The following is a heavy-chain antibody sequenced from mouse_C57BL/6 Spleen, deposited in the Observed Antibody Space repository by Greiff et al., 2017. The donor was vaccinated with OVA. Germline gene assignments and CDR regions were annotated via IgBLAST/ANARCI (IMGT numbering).Heavy chain of an antibody. CDR2: IDPSDSET. D-gene: IGHD3-3*01. V-gene: IGHV1-52*01. CDR3: ARWGTHAMDY. Sequence: QVQLQQPGAELVRPGSSVKLSCKASGYTFTSYWMHWVKQRPIQGLEWIGNIDPSDSETHYNQKFKDKATLTVEKSSSTAYMQLSSLTSEDSAVYYGARWGTHAMDYWGQGTSVTVSS. CDR1: GYTFTSYW. J-gene: IGHJ4*01.